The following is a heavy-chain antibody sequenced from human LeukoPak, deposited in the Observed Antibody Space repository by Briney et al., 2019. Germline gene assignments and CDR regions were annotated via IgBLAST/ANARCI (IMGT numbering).Heavy chain of an antibody. V-gene: IGHV5-51*01. CDR1: GYSFTTYW. CDR3: ARGGYKYGYNYYYYMDV. J-gene: IGHJ6*03. D-gene: IGHD5-18*01. CDR2: IYPDDSDT. Sequence: GESLKISCKGSGYSFTTYWIGWVRQMPGKGLEWMGVIYPDDSDTRYSPSFQGQVTISADKSISTAYLQWSSLKASDTAMYYCARGGYKYGYNYYYYMDVWGKGTTVTVSS.